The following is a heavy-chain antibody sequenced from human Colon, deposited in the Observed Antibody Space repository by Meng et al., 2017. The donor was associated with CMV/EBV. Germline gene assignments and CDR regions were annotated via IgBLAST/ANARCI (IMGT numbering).Heavy chain of an antibody. CDR2: ITNTDGGT. D-gene: IGHD4-17*01. Sequence: GESLKISCEASGFTFSSYAMTWVRQAPGKGLEGVSTITNTDGGTYYADSVKGRFTVSRDNSKNTMYLQMNNLRAEDTAVYYCARDLGDYGDYPGASDYWGQGTLVTVSS. J-gene: IGHJ4*02. CDR3: ARDLGDYGDYPGASDY. CDR1: GFTFSSYA. V-gene: IGHV3-23*01.